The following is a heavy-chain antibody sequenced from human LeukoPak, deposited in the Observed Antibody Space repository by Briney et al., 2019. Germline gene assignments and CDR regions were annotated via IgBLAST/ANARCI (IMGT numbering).Heavy chain of an antibody. J-gene: IGHJ4*02. Sequence: GESLRLSCAASGFTFSNYVMIWVRQAPGKGLEWVSGITASGDSTYYGDSVKGRFTISRDNSKNTLYLQMNSLRAEDTAVYYCARVKYYYDSSRPNSHWGQGTLVTVSP. D-gene: IGHD3-22*01. CDR3: ARVKYYYDSSRPNSH. V-gene: IGHV3-23*01. CDR1: GFTFSNYV. CDR2: ITASGDST.